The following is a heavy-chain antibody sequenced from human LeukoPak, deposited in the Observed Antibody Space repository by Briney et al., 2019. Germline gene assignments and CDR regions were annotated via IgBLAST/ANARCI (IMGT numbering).Heavy chain of an antibody. Sequence: PGRSLRLSCAASGFTFSSYAMHWVRQAPGKGLEWVTIISYDGTNKYYADSVKGRFTISRDNSKNTLFLQMNSLRAEDTAVYYCARFSRVEWSFWGQGTLVTVSS. D-gene: IGHD3-3*01. CDR2: ISYDGTNK. CDR3: ARFSRVEWSF. V-gene: IGHV3-30*04. J-gene: IGHJ4*02. CDR1: GFTFSSYA.